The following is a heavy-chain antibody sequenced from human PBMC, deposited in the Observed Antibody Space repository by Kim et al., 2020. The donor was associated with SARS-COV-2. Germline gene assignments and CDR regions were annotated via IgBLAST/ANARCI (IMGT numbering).Heavy chain of an antibody. J-gene: IGHJ6*02. CDR2: IRSKAYGGTT. D-gene: IGHD1-26*01. Sequence: GGSLRLSCTASGFTFGDYAMRWFRQAPGKGLEWVGFIRSKAYGGTTAYAASVKGRFTISRDDSKSIAYLQMNSLKTEDTAVYYCTRERGAARYDYYYYGMDVWGQGTTVTVSS. CDR1: GFTFGDYA. CDR3: TRERGAARYDYYYYGMDV. V-gene: IGHV3-49*03.